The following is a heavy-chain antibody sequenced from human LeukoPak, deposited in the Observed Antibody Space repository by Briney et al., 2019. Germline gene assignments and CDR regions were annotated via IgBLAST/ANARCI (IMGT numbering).Heavy chain of an antibody. CDR2: ISTSSSYI. V-gene: IGHV3-21*01. CDR3: ARAAIAAARIYYYMDV. CDR1: GFTFSSYS. D-gene: IGHD6-13*01. J-gene: IGHJ6*03. Sequence: KTGGSLRLSCAASGFTFSSYSMNWVRQAPGKGLEWVSFISTSSSYIHNADSEKGRFTISRDNAENSLYLQMNSLRAEDTAVYYCARAAIAAARIYYYMDVWGKGTTVTVSS.